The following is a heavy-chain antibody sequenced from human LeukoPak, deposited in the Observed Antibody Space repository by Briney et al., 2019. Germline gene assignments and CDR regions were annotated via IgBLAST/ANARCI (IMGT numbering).Heavy chain of an antibody. CDR1: GGTFSSYA. V-gene: IGHV1-69*05. CDR3: ARGELAPLHYYYYYMDA. Sequence: SVKVSCKASGGTFSSYAISWVRQAPGQGLEWMGGIIPIFGTANYAQKFQGRVTITTDESTSTAYMELSSLRSEDTAVYYCARGELAPLHYYYYYMDAWGKGTTVTVSS. CDR2: IIPIFGTA. D-gene: IGHD1-7*01. J-gene: IGHJ6*03.